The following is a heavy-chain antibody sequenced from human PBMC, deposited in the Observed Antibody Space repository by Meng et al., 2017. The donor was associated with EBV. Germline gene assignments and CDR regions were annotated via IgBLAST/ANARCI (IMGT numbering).Heavy chain of an antibody. V-gene: IGHV4-34*01. CDR1: GGSVNGYF. J-gene: IGHJ4*02. D-gene: IGHD3-9*01. CDR3: ARVSPKRYFDYLAPPDY. Sequence: QVQLQQWGAGLLKPSETLSLTLAVYGGSVNGYFWSWIRQPPGKGLEWIGELHHSGSTNYNPSLKSRLRISVDTSKNQFSLNLTSVTAADTAVYYCARVSPKRYFDYLAPPDYWGQGTLVTVSS. CDR2: LHHSGST.